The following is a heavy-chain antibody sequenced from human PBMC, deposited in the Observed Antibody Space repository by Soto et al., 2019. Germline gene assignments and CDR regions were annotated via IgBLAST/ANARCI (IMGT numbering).Heavy chain of an antibody. D-gene: IGHD6-13*01. CDR1: GGTFSSYA. J-gene: IGHJ6*02. V-gene: IGHV1-69*13. Sequence: SVKVSCKASGGTFSSYAISWVRQAPGQVLEWMGGIIPIFGTANYSQKFKGRVTITADESTSTAYMEVSSLRSEDTAVYYCARDRSPSSFYYYYGMDVWGQGTTVTVSS. CDR3: ARDRSPSSFYYYYGMDV. CDR2: IIPIFGTA.